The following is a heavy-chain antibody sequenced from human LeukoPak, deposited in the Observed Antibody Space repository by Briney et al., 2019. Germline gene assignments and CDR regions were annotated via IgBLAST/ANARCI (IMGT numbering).Heavy chain of an antibody. CDR1: GYSFTSYW. V-gene: IGHV5-51*01. D-gene: IGHD2-2*02. Sequence: GESLKISCKGSGYSFTSYWIGWVRQMPGKGLEWMGIIYPGDSDTSYSPSFQGQVTTSADKSISTAYLQWSSLKASDTAMYYCARIVVPAAIHDAFDIWGQGTMVTVSS. CDR3: ARIVVPAAIHDAFDI. J-gene: IGHJ3*02. CDR2: IYPGDSDT.